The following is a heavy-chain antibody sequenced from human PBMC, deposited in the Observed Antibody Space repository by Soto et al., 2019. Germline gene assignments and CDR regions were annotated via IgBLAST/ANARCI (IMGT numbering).Heavy chain of an antibody. Sequence: ASQTLYLTCAVSGGSISSSNWWSWVRQPPGKGLEWIGEIYHSGSTNYNPSLKSRVTISVDKSKNQFSLKLSSVTAADTAVYYCARVGYSSSSEIWFDPWGQGTRVNVS. CDR1: GGSISSSNW. CDR3: ARVGYSSSSEIWFDP. CDR2: IYHSGST. V-gene: IGHV4-4*02. J-gene: IGHJ5*02. D-gene: IGHD6-6*01.